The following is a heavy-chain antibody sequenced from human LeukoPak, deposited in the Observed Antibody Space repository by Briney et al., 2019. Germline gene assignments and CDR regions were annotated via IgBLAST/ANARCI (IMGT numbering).Heavy chain of an antibody. J-gene: IGHJ4*02. V-gene: IGHV3-23*01. CDR1: GFTFSNYG. CDR2: ISGSGGST. Sequence: GGSLRLSCAASGFTFSNYGMHWVRQAPGKGLEWVSAISGSGGSTYYADSVKGRFTISRDNSKNTLYLQMNSLRAEDTAVYYCARGPHWDPHFDYWGQGTLVTVSS. D-gene: IGHD7-27*01. CDR3: ARGPHWDPHFDY.